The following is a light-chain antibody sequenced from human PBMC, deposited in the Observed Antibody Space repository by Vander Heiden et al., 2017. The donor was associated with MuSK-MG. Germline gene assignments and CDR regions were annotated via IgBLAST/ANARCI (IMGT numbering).Light chain of an antibody. V-gene: IGLV1-40*01. CDR2: ENN. J-gene: IGLJ2*01. CDR1: RSNIGAGYD. CDR3: QASDNTLSVI. Sequence: QPVLTQPPSVSGAPGQRVTISCTGSRSNIGAGYDVHWYQQLPGTAPKLLIYENNNRPSGVPDRFSGSKSGTSASLAITGLQPEDEADYYCQASDNTLSVIFGGGTKVTVL.